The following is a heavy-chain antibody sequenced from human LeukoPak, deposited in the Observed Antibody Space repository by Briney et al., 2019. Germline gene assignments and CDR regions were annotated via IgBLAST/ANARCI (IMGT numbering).Heavy chain of an antibody. CDR1: GGTFSSYA. CDR3: ARAIGTYYDFWTGSNWFDP. CDR2: IIPIFGTA. D-gene: IGHD3-3*01. V-gene: IGHV1-69*05. Sequence: SVKVSCKASGGTFSSYAISWVRQAPGQGLEWMGGIIPIFGTANYAQKFQGRVTITTDESTSTAYMELGSLRSEDTAVYYCARAIGTYYDFWTGSNWFDPWGQGTLVIVSS. J-gene: IGHJ5*02.